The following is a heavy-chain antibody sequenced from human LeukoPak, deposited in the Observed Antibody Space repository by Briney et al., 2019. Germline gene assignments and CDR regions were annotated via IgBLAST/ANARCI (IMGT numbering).Heavy chain of an antibody. D-gene: IGHD3-9*01. J-gene: IGHJ4*02. CDR2: IYWDDDK. CDR3: ARMYYDILTGYYHLDY. Sequence: SGPTLVNPTQTLTLTCTFSGFSLSTSGVGVGWIRQPPGKALEWLALIYWDDDKRYSPSLKSRLTITKDTSKNQVVLTMTNMDPVDTATYYCARMYYDILTGYYHLDYWGQGTLVTVSS. CDR1: GFSLSTSGVG. V-gene: IGHV2-5*02.